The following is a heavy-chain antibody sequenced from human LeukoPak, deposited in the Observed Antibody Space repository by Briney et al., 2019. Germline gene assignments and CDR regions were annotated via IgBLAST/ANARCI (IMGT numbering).Heavy chain of an antibody. V-gene: IGHV5-51*01. J-gene: IGHJ6*03. Sequence: GESLKISCKGSGYSFTSYWIGWVRQMPGKGLEWMGIIYPGDTDTRYSPSFQGQVTISADKSISTAYLQWSSLKASDTAMYYCARHRGFGVPRSNYYMDVWGKGTTVTVSS. CDR1: GYSFTSYW. CDR3: ARHRGFGVPRSNYYMDV. CDR2: IYPGDTDT. D-gene: IGHD3-3*01.